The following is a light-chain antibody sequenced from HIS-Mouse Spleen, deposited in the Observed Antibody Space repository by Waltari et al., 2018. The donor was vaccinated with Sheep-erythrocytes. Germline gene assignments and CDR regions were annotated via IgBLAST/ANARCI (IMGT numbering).Light chain of an antibody. J-gene: IGLJ3*02. CDR3: CSYAGSSTPWV. V-gene: IGLV2-23*01. Sequence: QSVLTQPPSVSEAPRQMVTISCSGSSSNIGNNAVNWYQQHPGKAPKLMIYEGSKRPSGVSNRFSGSKSGHTASLTISGLQAEDEADYYCCSYAGSSTPWVFGGGTKLTVL. CDR2: EGS. CDR1: SSNIGNNA.